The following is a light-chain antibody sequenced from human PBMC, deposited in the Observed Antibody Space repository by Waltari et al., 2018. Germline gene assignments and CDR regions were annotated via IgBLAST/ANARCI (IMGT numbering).Light chain of an antibody. CDR1: QNIANF. J-gene: IGKJ1*01. CDR3: QQTYVFPRT. V-gene: IGKV1-39*01. Sequence: DIQMTQSPSSLSASVGDQVTITCRASQNIANFLNWFQHRPGQAPYLLIYCASTLHRGVPSRFTGSGSGTEFTLTISSVQPGDFATYYCQQTYVFPRTFGQGTKVEMK. CDR2: CAS.